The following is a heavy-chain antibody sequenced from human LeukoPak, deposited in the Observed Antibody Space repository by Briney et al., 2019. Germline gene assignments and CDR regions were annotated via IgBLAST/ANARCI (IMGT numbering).Heavy chain of an antibody. Sequence: SETLSLTCTVSGGSTSSGSYYWSWIRQPPGKGLEWIGRIYTSGSANYNPSLKSRVTISVDTSKNQFSLKLSSVTAAGTAVYYDARDWVRGAYGEYNWFDPWGQGTLVTVPS. CDR1: GGSTSSGSYY. CDR2: IYTSGSA. J-gene: IGHJ5*02. CDR3: ARDWVRGAYGEYNWFDP. D-gene: IGHD3-10*01. V-gene: IGHV4-61*02.